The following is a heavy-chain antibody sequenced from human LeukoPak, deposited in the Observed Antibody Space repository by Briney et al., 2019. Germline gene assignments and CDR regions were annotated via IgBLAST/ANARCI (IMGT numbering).Heavy chain of an antibody. CDR2: ISSNGGSI. J-gene: IGHJ6*03. V-gene: IGHV3-64*01. Sequence: PGGSLRLSCAASGFTFSDYAMHWVRQAPGKELEYVSAISSNGGSIHYANSVKGRFTISRDNSKNTLYLQMDSLRAEDTAVYYCARVDTARNMDVWGKGTTVTVSS. CDR3: ARVDTARNMDV. CDR1: GFTFSDYA. D-gene: IGHD5-18*01.